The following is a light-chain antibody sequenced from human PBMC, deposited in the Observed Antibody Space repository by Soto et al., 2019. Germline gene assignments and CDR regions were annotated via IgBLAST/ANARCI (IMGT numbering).Light chain of an antibody. CDR1: SSNIGGNS. CDR3: GSWDSSLSAYV. Sequence: QSVLTHPPSVSSAPGQKVTISCSGSSSNIGGNSVSWYQQLPGTAPKLLIYDDNKRPSGIPDRFSGSKSGTSATLGITGFQTGDEADCYCGSWDSSLSAYVFGTGTKVTVL. CDR2: DDN. J-gene: IGLJ1*01. V-gene: IGLV1-51*01.